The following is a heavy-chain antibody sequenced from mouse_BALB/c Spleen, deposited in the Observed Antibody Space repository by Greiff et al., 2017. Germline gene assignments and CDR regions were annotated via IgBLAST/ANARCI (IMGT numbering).Heavy chain of an antibody. D-gene: IGHD1-1*01. CDR3: ARGDHYYGSLYWYFDV. V-gene: IGHV1-14*01. CDR2: INPYNDGT. Sequence: EVQLQQSGPELVKPGASVKMSCKASGYTFTSYVMHWVKQKPGQGLEWIGYINPYNDGTKYNEKFKGKATLTSDKSSSTAYMELSSLTSEDSAVYYCARGDHYYGSLYWYFDVWGAGTTVTVSS. J-gene: IGHJ1*01. CDR1: GYTFTSYV.